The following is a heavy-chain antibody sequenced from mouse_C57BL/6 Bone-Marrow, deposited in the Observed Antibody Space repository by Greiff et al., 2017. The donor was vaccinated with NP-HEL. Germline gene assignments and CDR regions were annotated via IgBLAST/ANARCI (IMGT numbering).Heavy chain of an antibody. CDR1: GYTFTSYW. CDR3: ARCDGPFDY. J-gene: IGHJ2*01. D-gene: IGHD2-3*01. V-gene: IGHV1-50*01. Sequence: QVQLKQPGAELVKPGASVKLSCKASGYTFTSYWMQWVKQRPGQGLEWIGEIDPSDSYTNYNQKFKGKATLTVDTSSSTAYMQLSSLTSEDSAVYYCARCDGPFDYWGQGTTLTVSS. CDR2: IDPSDSYT.